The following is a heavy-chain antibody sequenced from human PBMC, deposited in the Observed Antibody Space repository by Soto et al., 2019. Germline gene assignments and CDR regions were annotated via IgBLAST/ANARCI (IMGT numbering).Heavy chain of an antibody. V-gene: IGHV4-34*01. Sequence: SETLSLTCAVYGGSFSGYYWSWIRQPPGKGLEWIGEINHSGSTNYNPSLKSRVTISVDTSKNQFSLKLSSVTAADTAVYYCARGRDFGDISTGLFDYWGQGTLVTSPQ. CDR1: GGSFSGYY. CDR2: INHSGST. J-gene: IGHJ4*02. CDR3: ARGRDFGDISTGLFDY. D-gene: IGHD3-9*01.